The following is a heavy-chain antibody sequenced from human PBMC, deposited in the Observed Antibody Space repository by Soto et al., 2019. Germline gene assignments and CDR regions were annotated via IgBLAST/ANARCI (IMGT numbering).Heavy chain of an antibody. CDR1: GFTFSSYS. D-gene: IGHD6-13*01. J-gene: IGHJ5*02. Sequence: EVQLVESGGGLVQPGGSLRLSCAASGFTFSSYSMNWVRQAPGKGLEWVSYISSSSSTIYYADSVKGRFTISRDNAKNSLYLQMNSLRSEDTAVYYCARHPELIAESGWFAPWGQGTLVTVSS. CDR2: ISSSSSTI. CDR3: ARHPELIAESGWFAP. V-gene: IGHV3-48*01.